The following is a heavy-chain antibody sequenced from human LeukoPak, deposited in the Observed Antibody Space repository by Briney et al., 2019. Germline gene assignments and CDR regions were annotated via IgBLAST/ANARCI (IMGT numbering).Heavy chain of an antibody. Sequence: GGSLRLSCAASGFIFSSWWMIWFRRLPGKGLVSVSHVNTDGSYIRYADSVKGRFTISRDNAKNTLYLQMNSLRPEDTGVYYCTTFGIDWSLSYWGQGALVTVSS. D-gene: IGHD3-9*01. CDR1: GFIFSSWW. CDR2: VNTDGSYI. CDR3: TTFGIDWSLSY. J-gene: IGHJ4*02. V-gene: IGHV3-74*01.